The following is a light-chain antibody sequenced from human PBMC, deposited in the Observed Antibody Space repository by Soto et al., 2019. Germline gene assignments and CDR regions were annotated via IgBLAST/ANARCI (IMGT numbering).Light chain of an antibody. CDR3: QQRSSWPRT. CDR2: DAS. V-gene: IGKV3-11*01. CDR1: QSVSSY. J-gene: IGKJ2*01. Sequence: EIVLTQSPATLSLSPGERATLSCRASQSVSSYLAWYQQKPGQTPRLLIYDASNRATSIPARFSGSGSGSVFTLTISSLEPEDFAVYYCQQRSSWPRTFGQGTKLEIK.